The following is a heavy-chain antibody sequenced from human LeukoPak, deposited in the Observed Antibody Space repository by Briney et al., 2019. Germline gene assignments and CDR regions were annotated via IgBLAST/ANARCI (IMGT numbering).Heavy chain of an antibody. D-gene: IGHD5-18*01. J-gene: IGHJ4*02. Sequence: GGSLRLSCVVSGFTFSNYEMNWVRQAPGKGLEWVSYISSSGSTTYYADSVKGRFTISRDNAKNSLFLQMNSLRAEDTAVYYCASARGSNYGSMGDWGQGTLVTVSS. CDR2: ISSSGSTT. CDR1: GFTFSNYE. CDR3: ASARGSNYGSMGD. V-gene: IGHV3-48*03.